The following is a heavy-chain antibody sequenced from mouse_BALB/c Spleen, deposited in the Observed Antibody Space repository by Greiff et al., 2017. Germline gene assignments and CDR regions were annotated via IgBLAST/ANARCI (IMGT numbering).Heavy chain of an antibody. J-gene: IGHJ4*01. CDR1: GFTFNTYA. CDR2: IRSKSNNYAT. V-gene: IGHV10-1*02. D-gene: IGHD1-1*01. Sequence: DVKLVESGGGLVQPKGSLKLSCAASGFTFNTYAMNWVRQAPGKGLEWVARIRSKSNNYATYYADSVKDRFTISRDDSQSMIYLQMNNLKTEDTAMYYCVRQDYGSSYYAMDYWGQGTSVTVSS. CDR3: VRQDYGSSYYAMDY.